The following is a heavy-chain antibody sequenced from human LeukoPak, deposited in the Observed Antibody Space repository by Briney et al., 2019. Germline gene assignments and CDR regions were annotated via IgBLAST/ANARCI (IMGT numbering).Heavy chain of an antibody. CDR2: IYYSGST. CDR1: GGSISSSSYY. Sequence: SETLSLTCTVSGGSISSSSYYWGWIRQPPGKGLEWIGSIYYSGSTYYNPSLKSRVTISVDTSKNQFSLKLSSVTAADTAVYYCARDYGDYAPTSVTPNYYYGMDVWGQGTTVTVSS. CDR3: ARDYGDYAPTSVTPNYYYGMDV. V-gene: IGHV4-39*07. J-gene: IGHJ6*02. D-gene: IGHD4-17*01.